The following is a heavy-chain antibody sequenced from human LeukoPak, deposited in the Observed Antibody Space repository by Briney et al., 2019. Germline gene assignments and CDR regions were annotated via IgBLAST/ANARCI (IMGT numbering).Heavy chain of an antibody. J-gene: IGHJ5*02. D-gene: IGHD2-2*01. Sequence: SETLSLTCTVSGGSISSYYWSWIRQPAGKGLEWIGRMQISGITNYNPSLQSRVTMSLDTSKNQFSLELNSVTAADTAVYYCARDLVVAPYNWFDPWGQGTLVTVSS. CDR3: ARDLVVAPYNWFDP. V-gene: IGHV4-4*07. CDR1: GGSISSYY. CDR2: MQISGIT.